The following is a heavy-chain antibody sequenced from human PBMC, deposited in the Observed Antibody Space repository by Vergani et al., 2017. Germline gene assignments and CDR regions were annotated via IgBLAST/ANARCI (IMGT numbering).Heavy chain of an antibody. V-gene: IGHV1-69*13. CDR2: IIPIFGTA. CDR1: GGTFSSYA. Sequence: QVQLVQSGAEVKKPGSSVKVSCKASGGTFSSYAISWVRQAPGQGLEWMGRIIPIFGTANYAQKFQGRVTITADESTSTAYMELSSLRSEDTAVYYCARDQGSSGSTYYYGMDVWGQGTTVTVSS. J-gene: IGHJ6*02. D-gene: IGHD6-19*01. CDR3: ARDQGSSGSTYYYGMDV.